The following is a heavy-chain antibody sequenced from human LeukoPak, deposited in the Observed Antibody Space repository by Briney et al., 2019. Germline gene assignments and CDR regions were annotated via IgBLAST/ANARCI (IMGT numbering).Heavy chain of an antibody. CDR1: GYTFTGYY. J-gene: IGHJ4*02. V-gene: IGHV1-2*02. CDR3: ARRARGAINFDY. D-gene: IGHD3-10*01. Sequence: ASVKVSCKASGYTFTGYYMHWVRRAPGQGLEWMGWVNPNSGGTNYAQKFQGRVTMTRDTSTSTAYMELSRLRSDDTAVYYCARRARGAINFDYWGQGTLVTVSS. CDR2: VNPNSGGT.